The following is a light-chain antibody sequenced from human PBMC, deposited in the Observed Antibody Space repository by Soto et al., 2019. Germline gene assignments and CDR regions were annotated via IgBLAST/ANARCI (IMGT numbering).Light chain of an antibody. V-gene: IGLV7-46*01. Sequence: QAVVTQEPSLTVSPGGTVTLTCGSSTGAVTSGHYPDWFQQKPGQAPMTLIYDTSNKHSRIPARFSGSLLGGRAALTLSGAQPEDEAEYYCLLSYSDALYVLGTGTKLTVL. CDR3: LLSYSDALYV. CDR2: DTS. CDR1: TGAVTSGHY. J-gene: IGLJ1*01.